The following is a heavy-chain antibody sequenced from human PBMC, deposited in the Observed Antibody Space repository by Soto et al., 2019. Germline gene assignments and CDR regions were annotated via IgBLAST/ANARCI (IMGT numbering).Heavy chain of an antibody. V-gene: IGHV3-30-3*01. J-gene: IGHJ3*02. CDR2: ISYDGSNK. CDR3: AASEDYYDSSGPPI. CDR1: GFTFSSYA. Sequence: GGSLRLSCAASGFTFSSYAMHWVRQAPGKGLEWVAVISYDGSNKYYADSVKGRFTISRDNSKNTLYLQMNSLRAEDTAVYYCAASEDYYDSSGPPIWGQGTMVTVS. D-gene: IGHD3-22*01.